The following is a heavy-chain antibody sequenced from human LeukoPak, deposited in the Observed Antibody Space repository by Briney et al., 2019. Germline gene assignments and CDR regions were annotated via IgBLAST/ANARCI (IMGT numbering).Heavy chain of an antibody. CDR1: GFTFSSYW. D-gene: IGHD5-12*01. Sequence: PGGSLRLSCAASGFTFSSYWMSWVRQAPGKGLEWVANIKQDGGEKYFVDSVKGRFTISRDNAKNSLYLQMDSLRAEDTAVYYWARARIVAPISPLGYWGQGTLVTVSS. CDR2: IKQDGGEK. J-gene: IGHJ4*02. V-gene: IGHV3-7*04. CDR3: ARARIVAPISPLGY.